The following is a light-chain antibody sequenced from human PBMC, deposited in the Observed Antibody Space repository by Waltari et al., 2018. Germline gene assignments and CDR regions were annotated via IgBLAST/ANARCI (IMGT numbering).Light chain of an antibody. J-gene: IGLJ1*01. CDR2: EVT. V-gene: IGLV2-23*02. CDR3: CSYVGLGTYV. CDR1: SSDVGNYNL. Sequence: QSGLAQPASASGSPGQSITITCTGTSSDVGNYNLVSWYQQRPGKAPRLLIYEVTNRAPGTSVRLSASKSGYTASLSIAGLQAQEDEADYYCCSYVGLGTYVFGTGPRSPS.